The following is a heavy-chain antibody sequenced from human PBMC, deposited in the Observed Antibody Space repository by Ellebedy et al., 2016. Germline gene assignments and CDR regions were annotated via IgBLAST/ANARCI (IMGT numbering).Heavy chain of an antibody. CDR2: IKAANGNT. CDR3: ARGEAWFGGVFDY. CDR1: GYVFSGYA. J-gene: IGHJ4*02. V-gene: IGHV1-3*01. D-gene: IGHD3-10*01. Sequence: ASVKVSCKASGYVFSGYAIHWVRQAPGQRPEWVGWIKAANGNTRYSQKFKDRVTITRDTFASTAYMELKNLASEDTAVYYCARGEAWFGGVFDYWGQGTPVTVSS.